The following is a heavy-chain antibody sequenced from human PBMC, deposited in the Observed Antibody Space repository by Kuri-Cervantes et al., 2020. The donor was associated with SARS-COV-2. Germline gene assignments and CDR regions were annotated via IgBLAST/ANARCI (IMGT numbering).Heavy chain of an antibody. CDR2: INSDGSST. D-gene: IGHD1-26*01. CDR1: GFTFSSYW. CDR3: ARDKYSGSYYGGAFDI. J-gene: IGHJ3*02. Sequence: GGSLRLSCAASGFTFSSYWMHWVRQAPGKGLVWVSRINSDGSSTSYADSVKGRFSISRDNARNSLYLQMSSLRVGDTAVYYCARDKYSGSYYGGAFDIWGQGTMVTVSS. V-gene: IGHV3-74*01.